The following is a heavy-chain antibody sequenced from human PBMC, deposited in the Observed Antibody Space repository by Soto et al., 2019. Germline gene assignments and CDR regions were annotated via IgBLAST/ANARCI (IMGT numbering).Heavy chain of an antibody. CDR1: GYTFTGYY. D-gene: IGHD6-19*01. J-gene: IGHJ6*02. CDR2: INPNSGGT. Sequence: GASVKVSCKASGYTFTGYYMHWVRQAPGQGLEWMGWINPNSGGTNYAQKFQGWVTMTRDTSISTAYMELSRLRSDDTAVYYCARDQLAVAGRYYYYGMDVWGQGTTVTVSS. CDR3: ARDQLAVAGRYYYYGMDV. V-gene: IGHV1-2*04.